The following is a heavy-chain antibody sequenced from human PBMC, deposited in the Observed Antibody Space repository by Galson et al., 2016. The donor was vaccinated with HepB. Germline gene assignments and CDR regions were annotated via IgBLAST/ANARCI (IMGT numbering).Heavy chain of an antibody. J-gene: IGHJ6*02. CDR2: IWSDGSNK. D-gene: IGHD2-2*01. CDR1: GFTLRSYG. CDR3: ARDRVPAARHFYYGMDV. V-gene: IGHV3-33*01. Sequence: SLRLSCAASGFTLRSYGVHWVRQAPGKGLAWVALIWSDGSNKNYADSVQGRFTISRDNFKNTLYLQMNSLRAEDTAVYYCARDRVPAARHFYYGMDVWGQGTKVTVSS.